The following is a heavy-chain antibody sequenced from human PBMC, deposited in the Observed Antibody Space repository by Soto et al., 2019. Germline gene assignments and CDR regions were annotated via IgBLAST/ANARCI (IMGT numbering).Heavy chain of an antibody. V-gene: IGHV3-33*01. J-gene: IGHJ5*02. Sequence: QVQLVESGGGVVQPGRSLRLSCVASGFTFSRYGMHWVRQAPGKELEWVAVIWNDGSKQVYDDSVKGRFTISRDNSKNTLYLEMDSLRDEDTSVYYCARDDDYEANAIDLWGQGTLVTVSS. CDR1: GFTFSRYG. CDR2: IWNDGSKQ. D-gene: IGHD4-17*01. CDR3: ARDDDYEANAIDL.